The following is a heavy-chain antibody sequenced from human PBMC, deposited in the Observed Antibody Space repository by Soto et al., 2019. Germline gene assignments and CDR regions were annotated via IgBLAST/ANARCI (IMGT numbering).Heavy chain of an antibody. D-gene: IGHD1-20*01. CDR3: ARDITGTTMAY. Sequence: PGGSLRLSCAASGFTVSSNYMSWVRQAPGKGLEWVSVIYSGGSTYYADSVKGRFTISRDNSKNTLYLQMNSLRAEDTAVYYCARDITGTTMAYWGQGTLVTVSP. CDR2: IYSGGST. CDR1: GFTVSSNY. J-gene: IGHJ4*02. V-gene: IGHV3-66*01.